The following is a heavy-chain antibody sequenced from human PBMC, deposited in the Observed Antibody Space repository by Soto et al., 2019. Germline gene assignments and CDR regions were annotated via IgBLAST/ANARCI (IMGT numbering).Heavy chain of an antibody. J-gene: IGHJ5*02. CDR3: ARLRIATNNYKWFDP. Sequence: QVRLQESGPGLVKPSETLSLTCSVSGAALNSGNYYWSWIRQVPGKGLVWIGHIYVTGAVDYNPSLRDRITLSHGTSERQFSLNLRLVTAADTAVYYCARLRIATNNYKWFDPWGQGTLVTVSS. CDR1: GAALNSGNYY. CDR2: IYVTGAV. V-gene: IGHV4-31*03. D-gene: IGHD2-21*01.